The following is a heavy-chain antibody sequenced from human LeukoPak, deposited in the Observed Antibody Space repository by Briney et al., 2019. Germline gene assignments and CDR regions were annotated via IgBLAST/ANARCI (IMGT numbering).Heavy chain of an antibody. V-gene: IGHV3-74*01. D-gene: IGHD6-19*01. Sequence: GGSLRLSCAASGFTFSSYWMHWVRQAPGKGLVWVSRINSDGSTTSYADSVKGRFTISRDNAKNTLYLQMNSLRAEDTAVYYCARVVYSSGWYYYYAMDVWGQGTTVTVSS. J-gene: IGHJ6*02. CDR3: ARVVYSSGWYYYYAMDV. CDR2: INSDGSTT. CDR1: GFTFSSYW.